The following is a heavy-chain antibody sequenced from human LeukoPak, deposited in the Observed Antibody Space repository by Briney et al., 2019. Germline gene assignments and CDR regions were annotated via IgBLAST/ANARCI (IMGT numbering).Heavy chain of an antibody. V-gene: IGHV4-59*01. CDR3: ARDVGYDYVWGSYRYQAGMDV. CDR1: GGSISSYY. Sequence: SETLSLTCTVSGGSISSYYWSWIRQPPGKGLEWIGYIYYGGSTNYNPSLKSRVTISVDTSKNQFSLKLSSVTAADTAVYYCARDVGYDYVWGSYRYQAGMDVWGQGTTVTVSS. D-gene: IGHD3-16*02. CDR2: IYYGGST. J-gene: IGHJ6*02.